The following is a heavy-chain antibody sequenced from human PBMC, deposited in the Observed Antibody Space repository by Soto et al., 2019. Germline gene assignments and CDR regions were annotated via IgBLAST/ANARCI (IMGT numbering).Heavy chain of an antibody. D-gene: IGHD2-15*01. V-gene: IGHV3-23*01. CDR2: ISGSGGST. CDR3: AKEAHLRAYSPDY. CDR1: GFTFISYA. J-gene: IGHJ4*02. Sequence: FLRLSCAASGFTFISYAMSWVRQAPGNGLEWVSVISGSGGSTHYADSVKGRSTISRDNSKNTLHLQVNSLRGEDTAVYYCAKEAHLRAYSPDYRGPAPHLTLSS.